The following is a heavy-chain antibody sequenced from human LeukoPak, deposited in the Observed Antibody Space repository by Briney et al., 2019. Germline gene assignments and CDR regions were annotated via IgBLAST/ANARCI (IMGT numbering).Heavy chain of an antibody. Sequence: PGRSLRLSCAASGFTLSSYGMHWVRQAPGKGLEWVAVIWYDGGNKYYADSVKGRFTISRDSSKNTLYLQMNSLRAEDTAVYYCAKERVYSSSEHYYYYMDVWGKGTTVTVSS. CDR1: GFTLSSYG. CDR2: IWYDGGNK. J-gene: IGHJ6*03. CDR3: AKERVYSSSEHYYYYMDV. D-gene: IGHD6-6*01. V-gene: IGHV3-33*06.